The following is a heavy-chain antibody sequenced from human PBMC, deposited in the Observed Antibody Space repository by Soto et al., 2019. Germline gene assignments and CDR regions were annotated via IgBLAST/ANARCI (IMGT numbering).Heavy chain of an antibody. J-gene: IGHJ5*02. V-gene: IGHV3-74*01. CDR2: INGDGSST. D-gene: IGHD1-26*01. Sequence: EVQLVQSGGGLVQPGGSLRLSCAAAGFTFSSYWMYWVRQAPGKGLVWVSRINGDGSSTTYAESVKGRFTISRDNAQNTLYLQMNSLSAGDTAVYYCATVAYSGSFFAHWGRRTLVTVSS. CDR3: ATVAYSGSFFAH. CDR1: GFTFSSYW.